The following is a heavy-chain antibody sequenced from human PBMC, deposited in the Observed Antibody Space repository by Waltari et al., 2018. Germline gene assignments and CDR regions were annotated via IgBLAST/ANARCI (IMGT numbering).Heavy chain of an antibody. CDR2: IWYDGSNK. D-gene: IGHD3-9*01. J-gene: IGHJ4*02. CDR3: AKTNWLYYFDY. Sequence: QVQLVESGGGVVQPGRSLRLSCAASGFTFSSSGMHWVRQAPGKGLEWVAVIWYDGSNKYYADSVKGRFTISRDNSKNTLYLQMNSLRAEDTAMYYCAKTNWLYYFDYWGQGTLVTVSS. CDR1: GFTFSSSG. V-gene: IGHV3-30*18.